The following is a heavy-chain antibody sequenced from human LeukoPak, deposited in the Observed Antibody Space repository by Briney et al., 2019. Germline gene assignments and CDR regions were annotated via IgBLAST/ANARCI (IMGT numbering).Heavy chain of an antibody. CDR2: ISGSDGST. CDR1: GFTFSTYI. J-gene: IGHJ4*02. CDR3: AKDSAKKYDDY. V-gene: IGHV3-23*01. D-gene: IGHD2/OR15-2a*01. Sequence: GGSLRLSCAASGFTFSTYIMNWVRQTPGKGLEWVSGISGSDGSTNYADSVKGRFTISRENSKNTLYLQMNSLRAEDTAVYYCAKDSAKKYDDYWGQGTLVTVSS.